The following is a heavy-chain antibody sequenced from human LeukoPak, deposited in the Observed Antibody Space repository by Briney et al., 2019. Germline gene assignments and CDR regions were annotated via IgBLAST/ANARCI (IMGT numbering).Heavy chain of an antibody. CDR3: ARQGYCSGTSCYSLTNYYYYYMNV. Sequence: TSETLSLTCTVSGGSISSSSYYWGWIRQPPGKGLDWLGSIYYSGRTYYNPSLKSRVTISVDTSKNQFSLKLSSVTAADTAVYYCARQGYCSGTSCYSLTNYYYYYMNVWGKGTTVTVSS. CDR2: IYYSGRT. V-gene: IGHV4-39*01. D-gene: IGHD2-2*01. J-gene: IGHJ6*03. CDR1: GGSISSSSYY.